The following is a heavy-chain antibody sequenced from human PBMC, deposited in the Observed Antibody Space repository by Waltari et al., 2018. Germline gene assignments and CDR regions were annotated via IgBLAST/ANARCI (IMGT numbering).Heavy chain of an antibody. D-gene: IGHD3-22*01. CDR3: AKDIYDSSEPYGY. Sequence: GGVVVQPGGSLRLSCAASGFTFDDYTMHWVRQAPGKGLEWVSLISWDGGSTYYADSVKGRFTISRDNSKNSLYLQMNSLRTEDTALYYCAKDIYDSSEPYGYWGQGTLVTVSS. J-gene: IGHJ4*02. V-gene: IGHV3-43*01. CDR1: GFTFDDYT. CDR2: ISWDGGST.